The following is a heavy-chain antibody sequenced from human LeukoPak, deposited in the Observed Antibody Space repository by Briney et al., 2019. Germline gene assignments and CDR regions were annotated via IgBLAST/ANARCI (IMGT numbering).Heavy chain of an antibody. J-gene: IGHJ4*02. CDR2: ININTGNP. CDR1: GYTFTGYY. Sequence: ASVKVSCKASGYTFTGYYMHWVRQAPGQGLEWMGWININTGNPTYAQGFTGRFVFSLDTSVSTAYLQISSLKAEDTAVYYCARDPHYWGQGTLVTVSS. CDR3: ARDPHY. V-gene: IGHV7-4-1*02.